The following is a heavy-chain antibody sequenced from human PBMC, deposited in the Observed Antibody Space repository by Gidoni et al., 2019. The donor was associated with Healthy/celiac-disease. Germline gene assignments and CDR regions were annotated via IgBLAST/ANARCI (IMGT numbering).Heavy chain of an antibody. CDR2: INHSGST. D-gene: IGHD1-26*01. CDR3: ARGASGSYPTKNYYYYYGMDV. Sequence: QVQLQQWGAGLLKPSETLSLTCAVYGGSFSGYYWSWIRQPPGKGLEWIGEINHSGSTNYNPSLKSRVTISVDTSKNQFSLKLSSVTAADTAVYYCARGASGSYPTKNYYYYYGMDVWGQGTTVTVSS. J-gene: IGHJ6*02. V-gene: IGHV4-34*01. CDR1: GGSFSGYY.